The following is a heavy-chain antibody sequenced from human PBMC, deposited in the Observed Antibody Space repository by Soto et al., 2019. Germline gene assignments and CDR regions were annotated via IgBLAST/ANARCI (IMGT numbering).Heavy chain of an antibody. D-gene: IGHD3-16*02. CDR3: ARHSLDTYYDYIWGSYRYWYFDY. J-gene: IGHJ4*02. CDR1: GGSISSYY. CDR2: IDYSGST. V-gene: IGHV4-59*08. Sequence: SETLSLTCTVSGGSISSYYWSWIRQPPGKGLEWIGYIDYSGSTNYNPSLKSRVTISVDTSKNQFSLRLSSVTAADTAVYYCARHSLDTYYDYIWGSYRYWYFDYWGQGTLVTVSS.